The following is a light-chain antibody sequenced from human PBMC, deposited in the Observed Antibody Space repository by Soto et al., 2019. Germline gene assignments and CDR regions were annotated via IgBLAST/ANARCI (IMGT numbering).Light chain of an antibody. Sequence: EIVLTQSPGTLSLSPGERATLACRASQSVRSNYLAWYQQKPGQAPRLLIYGASTRATGVPDRFSGSGSGTDFPLTISRLEPEDLAVYYCHQYHTSPLMFGQGTKVEIK. J-gene: IGKJ1*01. V-gene: IGKV3-20*01. CDR3: HQYHTSPLM. CDR1: QSVRSNY. CDR2: GAS.